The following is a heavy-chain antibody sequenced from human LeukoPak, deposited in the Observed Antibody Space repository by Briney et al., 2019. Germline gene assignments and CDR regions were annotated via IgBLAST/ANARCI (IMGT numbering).Heavy chain of an antibody. CDR2: MNPNSGNT. V-gene: IGHV1-8*01. CDR1: GYTFTSYD. Sequence: ASVKASCKASGYTFTSYDINWVRQATGQGLEWMGWMNPNSGNTGYAQKFQGRVTMTRDTSISTAYMELSRLRSDDTAVYYCASGVAASWFDPWGQGTLVTVSS. CDR3: ASGVAASWFDP. J-gene: IGHJ5*02. D-gene: IGHD2-15*01.